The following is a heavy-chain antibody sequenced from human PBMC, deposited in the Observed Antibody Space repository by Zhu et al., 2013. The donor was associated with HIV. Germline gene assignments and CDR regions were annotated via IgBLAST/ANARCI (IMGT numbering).Heavy chain of an antibody. V-gene: IGHV1-18*01. J-gene: IGHJ6*03. Sequence: QVQLLQSETEMKKPGASVKVSCKASGYMFTNYGLSWVRQVPGQGLEWMGWISPYNGDTNHAQIFHGRVTMTTDTSTSTVYMELRSLRADDTAVYYCARGSGGYDLRRGYSDSGPPPGYYYMDVWGKGTTIIVSS. CDR3: ARGSGGYDLRRGYSDSGPPPGYYYMDV. D-gene: IGHD2-15*01. CDR2: ISPYNGDT. CDR1: GYMFTNYG.